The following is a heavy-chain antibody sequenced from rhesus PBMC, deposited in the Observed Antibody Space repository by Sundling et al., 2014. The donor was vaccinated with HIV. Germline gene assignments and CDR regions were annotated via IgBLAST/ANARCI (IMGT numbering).Heavy chain of an antibody. V-gene: IGHV4-127*01. CDR3: ARDVDNVWTGSYYALDS. J-gene: IGHJ6*01. CDR1: GYSISSGYG. Sequence: QVQLQESGPGLVKPSETLSLTCAVSGYSISSGYGWGWIRQPPGKGLEWIGSLYSSSGNTYYNPSLKSRVTISTDTSSNQFSLKLSSVTAADTAVYYCARDVDNVWTGSYYALDSWGQGVVVIVSS. D-gene: IGHD3-3*01. CDR2: LYSSSGNT.